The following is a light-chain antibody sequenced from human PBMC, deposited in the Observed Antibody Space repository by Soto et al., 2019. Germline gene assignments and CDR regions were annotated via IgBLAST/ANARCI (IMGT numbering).Light chain of an antibody. CDR3: QQYYSYPRT. J-gene: IGKJ4*01. CDR2: AAS. V-gene: IGKV1-16*01. CDR1: QNINNY. Sequence: DIQMTQSPSSLSASVGDRFTITFQSSQNINNYLNWYQQKPGKAPKLLIYAASTLQSGVPSRFSGSGSGTDFTLTISCLQSEDFATYYCQQYYSYPRTFGGGTKVDIK.